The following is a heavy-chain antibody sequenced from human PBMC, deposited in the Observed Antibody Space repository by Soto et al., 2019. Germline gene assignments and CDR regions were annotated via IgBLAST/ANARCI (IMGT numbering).Heavy chain of an antibody. CDR3: ATPIAAAGTDAFDI. D-gene: IGHD6-13*01. J-gene: IGHJ3*02. CDR2: FDPEDGET. CDR1: GYTLTELS. V-gene: IGHV1-24*01. Sequence: ASVKVSCKVSGYTLTELSMHWVRQAPGKGLEWMGGFDPEDGETIYAQKFQGRVTMTEDTSTDTAYMELSSLRSKDTAVYYCATPIAAAGTDAFDIWGQGTMVTVSS.